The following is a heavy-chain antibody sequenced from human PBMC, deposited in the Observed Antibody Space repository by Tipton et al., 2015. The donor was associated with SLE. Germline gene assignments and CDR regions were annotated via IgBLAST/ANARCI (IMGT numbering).Heavy chain of an antibody. Sequence: SLRLSCAASGFTFSSYSMNWVRQAPGKGLEWVAFIRYDGSNKYYADSVKGRFTISRDNSKSTLYLQMNSLRAEDTAVYYCAKGDIGGYYYYYMDVWGKGTTVTVSS. CDR2: IRYDGSNK. J-gene: IGHJ6*03. CDR1: GFTFSSYS. CDR3: AKGDIGGYYYYYMDV. D-gene: IGHD2-15*01. V-gene: IGHV3-30*02.